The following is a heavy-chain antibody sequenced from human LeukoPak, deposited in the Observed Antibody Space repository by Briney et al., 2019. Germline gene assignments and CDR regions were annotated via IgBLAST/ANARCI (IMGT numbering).Heavy chain of an antibody. CDR2: IRHDAIEK. CDR3: ASLKVNDYYYGIDV. Sequence: PGGSLRLSCAASGFTFSSYWMTWVRQAPGKGLEWVANIRHDAIEKYYVDSVKGRFTISRDNAKNSLYLQMNSLRAEDTAVYYCASLKVNDYYYGIDVWGQGTTVTVSS. CDR1: GFTFSSYW. J-gene: IGHJ6*02. V-gene: IGHV3-7*01.